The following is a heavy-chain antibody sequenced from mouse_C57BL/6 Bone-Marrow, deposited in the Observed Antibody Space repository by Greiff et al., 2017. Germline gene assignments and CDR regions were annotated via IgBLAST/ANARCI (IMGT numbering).Heavy chain of an antibody. CDR1: GYTFTNYW. CDR3: IYDGNGFAY. CDR2: IYPGGGYT. V-gene: IGHV1-63*01. D-gene: IGHD2-3*01. J-gene: IGHJ3*01. Sequence: VQRVESGAELVRPGTSVKMSCKASGYTFTNYWIGWAKQRPGHGLEWIGDIYPGGGYTNYNEKFKGKATLTADKSSSTAYMQFSSLTSEDSAIYYEIYDGNGFAYWGQGTLVTVSA.